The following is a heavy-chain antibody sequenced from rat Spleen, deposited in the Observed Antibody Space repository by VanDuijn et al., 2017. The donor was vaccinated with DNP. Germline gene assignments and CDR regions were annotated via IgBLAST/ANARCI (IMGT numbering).Heavy chain of an antibody. J-gene: IGHJ3*01. D-gene: IGHD1-11*01. CDR2: IWNSGGT. V-gene: IGHV2-41*01. CDR1: GLALTDYH. CDR3: VRDLLRWRRGFAC. Sequence: QVQLRESGPGLVQPSQTLSLACTVSGLALTDYHVHWVRQPSGTGLEWMGVIWNSGGTRYDSNLKSRLTITKDTYKSQVFLKMNSLQTEDTATYYCVRDLLRWRRGFACWGQGTLVIVSS.